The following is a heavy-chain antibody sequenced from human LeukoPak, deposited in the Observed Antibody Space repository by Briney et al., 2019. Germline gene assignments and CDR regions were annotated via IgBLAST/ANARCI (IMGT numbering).Heavy chain of an antibody. CDR3: ARQVSSSGWTDFDY. CDR1: GGSISSYY. D-gene: IGHD6-19*01. J-gene: IGHJ4*02. V-gene: IGHV4-59*08. CDR2: IYYSGST. Sequence: KPSETLSLTCTVSGGSISSYYWSWIRQPPGKGLEWIGYIYYSGSTNYNPSLKSRVTISVDTSKNQFSLKLSSVTAADTAVYYCARQVSSSGWTDFDYWGQGTLVTISS.